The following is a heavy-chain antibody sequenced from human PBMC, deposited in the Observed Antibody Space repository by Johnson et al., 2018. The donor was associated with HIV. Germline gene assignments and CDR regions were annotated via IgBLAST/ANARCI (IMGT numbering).Heavy chain of an antibody. CDR1: GFTVSSNY. J-gene: IGHJ3*02. D-gene: IGHD3-9*01. CDR3: ARPDYDILTGAFDI. CDR2: IYSGGST. Sequence: VQLVESGGGLVQPGGSLRLSCAASGFTVSSNYMSWVRQAPGKGLEWVSVIYSGGSTYYADSVKGRFTLSRDNSKNRLYLQMNSLRVEDTAVYDCARPDYDILTGAFDIWGQGTMVTVAS. V-gene: IGHV3-66*01.